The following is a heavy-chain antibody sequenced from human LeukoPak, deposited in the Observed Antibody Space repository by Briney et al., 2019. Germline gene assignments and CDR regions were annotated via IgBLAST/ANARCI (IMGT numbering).Heavy chain of an antibody. V-gene: IGHV4-39*01. J-gene: IGHJ3*02. CDR1: GGPISSSSYY. CDR3: ARHEEYCSGTSCLGCAFDM. Sequence: SETLSLTCTVSGGPISSSSYYWGWIRQPPGKGLEWIGSIYYSGSTYYNPSLKSRVTISVDTSKNQFSLKLSSVTAADTAVYYCARHEEYCSGTSCLGCAFDMWGQGTMTVSS. CDR2: IYYSGST. D-gene: IGHD2-2*01.